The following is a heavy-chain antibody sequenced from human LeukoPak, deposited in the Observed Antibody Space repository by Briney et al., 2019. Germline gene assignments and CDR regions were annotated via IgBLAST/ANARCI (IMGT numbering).Heavy chain of an antibody. D-gene: IGHD3-22*01. V-gene: IGHV4-59*01. J-gene: IGHJ4*02. CDR3: AGRGYYDSSGVDY. Sequence: SETLSLTCTVSGGSISSYYWSWIRQPPGKGLEWIGYIYYSGSTNYNPSLKSRVTISVDTSKNQFSLKLSSVTAADAAVYYCAGRGYYDSSGVDYWGQGTLVTVSS. CDR1: GGSISSYY. CDR2: IYYSGST.